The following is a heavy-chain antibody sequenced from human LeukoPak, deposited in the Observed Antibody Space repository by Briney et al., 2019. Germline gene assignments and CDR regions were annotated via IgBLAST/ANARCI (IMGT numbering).Heavy chain of an antibody. CDR1: GGSINSYY. V-gene: IGHV4-59*01. CDR2: IYYSGST. Sequence: PSETLSLTCTVSGGSINSYYWSWIRQPPGKGLEWIGYIYYSGSTNYNPSPKSRVTISVDTSKNQFSLKLSSVTAADTAVYYCARVRGSTSCPDYWGQGTLVTVSS. D-gene: IGHD2-2*01. J-gene: IGHJ4*02. CDR3: ARVRGSTSCPDY.